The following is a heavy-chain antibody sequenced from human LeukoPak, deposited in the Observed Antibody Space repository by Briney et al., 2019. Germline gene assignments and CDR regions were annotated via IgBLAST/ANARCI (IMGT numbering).Heavy chain of an antibody. Sequence: PSETLSLTCTVSGGSVSSGSYYWSWIRQPPGKGLEWIGYIYYSGSTNYNPSLKSRVTISVDTSKNQFSLKLSSVTAADTAVYYCARVHLGYCSSTSCHGIDYWGQGTLVTVSS. CDR1: GGSVSSGSYY. J-gene: IGHJ4*02. D-gene: IGHD2-2*03. V-gene: IGHV4-61*01. CDR2: IYYSGST. CDR3: ARVHLGYCSSTSCHGIDY.